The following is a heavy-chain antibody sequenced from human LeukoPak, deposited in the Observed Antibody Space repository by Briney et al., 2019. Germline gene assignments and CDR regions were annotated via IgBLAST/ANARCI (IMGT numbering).Heavy chain of an antibody. CDR3: AREVAVGNDY. CDR2: IKQDGSER. CDR1: GFTFRSYW. V-gene: IGHV3-7*01. D-gene: IGHD6-19*01. J-gene: IGHJ4*02. Sequence: GGSLRLSCAASGFTFRSYWMSWVRQAPGKGLEWVATIKQDGSERYYVDSVKGRFTISRDNTKNSLYLQMHSLRADDTAVYYCAREVAVGNDYWGQGTLVTVSS.